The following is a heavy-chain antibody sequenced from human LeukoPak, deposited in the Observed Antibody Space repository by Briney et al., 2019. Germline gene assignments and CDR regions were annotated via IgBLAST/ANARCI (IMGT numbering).Heavy chain of an antibody. CDR3: ARGRSYYGSGSYYSREYFQH. V-gene: IGHV3-11*01. J-gene: IGHJ1*01. CDR1: GFTFSDYY. D-gene: IGHD3-10*01. Sequence: GGSLRLSCAASGFTFSDYYMSWIRQAPGKGLEWVSYISSSGSTIYYADSVKGRFTISRDNAKNSLYLQMNSLRAEDTAVYYCARGRSYYGSGSYYSREYFQHWGQGTLVTVSS. CDR2: ISSSGSTI.